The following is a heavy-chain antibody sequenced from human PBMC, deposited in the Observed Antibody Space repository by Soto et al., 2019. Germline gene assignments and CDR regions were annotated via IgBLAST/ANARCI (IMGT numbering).Heavy chain of an antibody. V-gene: IGHV2-5*02. D-gene: IGHD5-18*01. J-gene: IGHJ4*02. CDR2: IFWDDDK. CDR1: WFSLSTSGVG. CDR3: AHLPWKQIWHRAPVVN. Sequence: SGATLGNPTQTLTLTCTFSWFSLSTSGVGVGWIRQPPGKALEWLGIIFWDDDKCYRPSPKSRLTITKDTSKNQLVLTMTNMDPVDTATYYCAHLPWKQIWHRAPVVNWGQGTPVTVSS.